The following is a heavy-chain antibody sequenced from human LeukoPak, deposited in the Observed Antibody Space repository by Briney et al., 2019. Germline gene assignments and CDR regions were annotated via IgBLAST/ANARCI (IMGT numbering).Heavy chain of an antibody. D-gene: IGHD1-26*01. V-gene: IGHV1-2*02. Sequence: ASVKVSCKASGYTFTGYYMHWVRQAPGQGLEWMGWINPNSGGTNYAQKFQGRVTMTRDTSISTAYMELSRLRSDDTAVYYCARRGSSVGGSYYSFDYWGQETLVTVSS. CDR3: ARRGSSVGGSYYSFDY. J-gene: IGHJ4*02. CDR2: INPNSGGT. CDR1: GYTFTGYY.